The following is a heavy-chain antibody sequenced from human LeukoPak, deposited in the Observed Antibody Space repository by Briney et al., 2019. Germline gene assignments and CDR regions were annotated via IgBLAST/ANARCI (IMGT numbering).Heavy chain of an antibody. CDR1: GYTFTSYG. V-gene: IGHV1-18*01. CDR3: AREGGLHYDFWSGSVRPSGAFDI. Sequence: ASVKVSCKASGYTFTSYGISWVRQAPGQGLEWMGWISAYNGNTNYAQKLQGRVTMTTDTSTSTAYMELRSLRSDDTAVYYCAREGGLHYDFWSGSVRPSGAFDIWGQGTMVTVSS. CDR2: ISAYNGNT. D-gene: IGHD3-3*01. J-gene: IGHJ3*02.